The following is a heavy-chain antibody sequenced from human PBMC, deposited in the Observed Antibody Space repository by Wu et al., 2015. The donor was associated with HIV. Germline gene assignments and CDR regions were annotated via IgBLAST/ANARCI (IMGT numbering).Heavy chain of an antibody. V-gene: IGHV1-24*01. CDR2: FDPDDDET. J-gene: IGHJ1*01. CDR1: GYRLTELS. D-gene: IGHD6-13*01. Sequence: QLRQSGAEVRKPGASVKVSCKVSGYRLTELSIHWVRQAPGKGLEWMGGFDPDDDETIFAHNFQGRVTMPEDTSTDTAYMELSSLRSEDTAVYYCARDRHSSPATTHNPNVAEYFQHWGQGNLVTVSS. CDR3: ARDRHSSPATTHNPNVAEYFQH.